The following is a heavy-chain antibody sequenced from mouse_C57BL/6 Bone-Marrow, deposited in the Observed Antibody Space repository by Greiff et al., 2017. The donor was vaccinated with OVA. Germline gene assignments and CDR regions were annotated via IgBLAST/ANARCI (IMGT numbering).Heavy chain of an antibody. V-gene: IGHV7-3*01. D-gene: IGHD2-1*01. CDR2: IRNKANGYTT. CDR1: GFTFTDYY. J-gene: IGHJ1*03. Sequence: EVKVVESGGGLVQPGGSLSLSCAASGFTFTDYYMSWVRQPPGKALEWLGFIRNKANGYTTEYSASVKGRFTISRDNSQSILYLQMNALRAEDSATYYCARYSVTSWYFDVWGTGTTVTVSS. CDR3: ARYSVTSWYFDV.